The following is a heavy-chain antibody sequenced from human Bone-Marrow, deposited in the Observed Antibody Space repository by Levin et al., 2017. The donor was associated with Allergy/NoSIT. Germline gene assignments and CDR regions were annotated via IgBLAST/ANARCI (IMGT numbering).Heavy chain of an antibody. V-gene: IGHV4-61*02. CDR1: GGSISSGSYY. CDR2: TYTSGST. D-gene: IGHD5-12*01. CDR3: SRGRYSGYDSIFFFDY. Sequence: ASQTLSLTCTVSGGSISSGSYYWSWIRQPAGKGLEWIGRTYTSGSTNYNPSLKSRVTISVDTSKNQFSLMLSSVTVADTAVYFFSRGRYSGYDSIFFFDYWGQGALVTVSS. J-gene: IGHJ4*02.